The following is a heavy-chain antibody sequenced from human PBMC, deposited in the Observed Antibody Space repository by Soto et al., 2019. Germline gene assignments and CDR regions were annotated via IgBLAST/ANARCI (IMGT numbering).Heavy chain of an antibody. CDR2: ISGSGGST. CDR1: GFTFSSYA. Sequence: EVQLLESGGGLVQPGGSLRLSCAASGFTFSSYAMSWVRQAPGKGLEWVSAISGSGGSTYYADSVKGRFTISRDNSKNTLYLQMNSTRAEDTAVYYCAKDEWGSLDAFSIGGQGTMVTVSS. CDR3: AKDEWGSLDAFSI. V-gene: IGHV3-23*01. J-gene: IGHJ3*02. D-gene: IGHD3-16*01.